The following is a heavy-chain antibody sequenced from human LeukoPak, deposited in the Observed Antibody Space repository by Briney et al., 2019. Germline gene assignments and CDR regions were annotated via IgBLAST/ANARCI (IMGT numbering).Heavy chain of an antibody. J-gene: IGHJ4*02. Sequence: SETLSLTCTVSGYSISSGYYWSWIRQPAGKGLEWIGRIYSSGSTNYSPSLKSRVTVSVDTSKNELSLKLTSVTAADTAVYYCARDWAEGLDFWGQGTLVTVSS. D-gene: IGHD3-16*01. CDR2: IYSSGST. CDR3: ARDWAEGLDF. V-gene: IGHV4-4*07. CDR1: GYSISSGYY.